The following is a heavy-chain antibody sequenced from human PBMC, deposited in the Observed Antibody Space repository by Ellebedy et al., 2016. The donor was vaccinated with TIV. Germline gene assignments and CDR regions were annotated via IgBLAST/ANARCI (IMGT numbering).Heavy chain of an antibody. J-gene: IGHJ4*02. V-gene: IGHV4-4*07. D-gene: IGHD2-15*01. CDR2: IYSSGST. Sequence: MPSETLSLTCNVSGGSINSYYWSWIRQPAGKSLEWIGHIYSSGSTMYNPSLRIRVTMSVDTSKNQFSLKLRSVTAADTAIYYCARERSGNFFYWGQGILGTVSS. CDR3: ARERSGNFFY. CDR1: GGSINSYY.